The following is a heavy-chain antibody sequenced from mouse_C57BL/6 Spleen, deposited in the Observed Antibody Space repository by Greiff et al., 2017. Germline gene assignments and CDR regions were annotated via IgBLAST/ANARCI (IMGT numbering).Heavy chain of an antibody. CDR3: SYGSSSVAY. Sequence: VQLQQPGAELVKPGASVKLSCKASGYTFTSYWMHWVKQRPGQGLEWIGMIHPNSGSTNYNEKFKSKATLTVDKSSSTAYMQNSSLTSEDSAVYYCSYGSSSVAYWGQGTLVTVSA. V-gene: IGHV1-64*01. CDR1: GYTFTSYW. CDR2: IHPNSGST. J-gene: IGHJ3*01. D-gene: IGHD1-1*01.